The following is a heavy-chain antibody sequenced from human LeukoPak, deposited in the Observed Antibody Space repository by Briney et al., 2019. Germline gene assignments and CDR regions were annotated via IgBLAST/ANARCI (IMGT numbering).Heavy chain of an antibody. J-gene: IGHJ5*02. V-gene: IGHV1-69*06. D-gene: IGHD3-9*01. CDR3: ARGWVDGTDYDILTGSNHNWFDP. CDR2: IIPIFGTA. CDR1: GGTFSSYA. Sequence: SVKVSCKASGGTFSSYAISWVRQAPGQGLEWMGGIIPIFGTANYAQKFQGRVTITADKSTSTAYMELSSLRSEDTAVYYCARGWVDGTDYDILTGSNHNWFDPWGQGTLVTVSS.